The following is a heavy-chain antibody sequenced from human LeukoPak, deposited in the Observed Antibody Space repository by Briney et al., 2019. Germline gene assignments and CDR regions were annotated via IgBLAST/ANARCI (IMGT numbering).Heavy chain of an antibody. CDR3: ARPIAVGGLFDY. V-gene: IGHV3-30*04. CDR2: ISYDGSNK. CDR1: GFTFSSYA. J-gene: IGHJ4*02. Sequence: PGRSLRLSCAASGFTFSSYAMHWVRQAPGKGLEWVAVISYDGSNKYYADSVKGRFTISRDNSKNTLYLQMNSLRAEDTAVYYCARPIAVGGLFDYWGQGTLVTVSS. D-gene: IGHD6-19*01.